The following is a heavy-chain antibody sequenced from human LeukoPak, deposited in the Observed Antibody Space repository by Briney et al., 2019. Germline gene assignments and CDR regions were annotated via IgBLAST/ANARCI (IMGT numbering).Heavy chain of an antibody. CDR1: GGIFRSYA. CDR3: ARPKAAAPGAFDI. J-gene: IGHJ3*02. D-gene: IGHD6-25*01. Sequence: ASVKVSCKASGGIFRSYAISWVRQAPGQGLEWMGRINPNSGGTNYAQKFQGRVTMTRDTSISTAYMELSRLRSDDTAVYYCARPKAAAPGAFDIWGQGTMVTVSS. V-gene: IGHV1-2*06. CDR2: INPNSGGT.